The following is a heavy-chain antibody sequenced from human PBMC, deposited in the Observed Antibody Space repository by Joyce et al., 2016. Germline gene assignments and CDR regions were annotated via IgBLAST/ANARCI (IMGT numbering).Heavy chain of an antibody. CDR3: ARDFSMIIDVFEL. V-gene: IGHV4-39*07. D-gene: IGHD3-22*01. CDR2: LHDATTT. Sequence: VQLQESGPGLVKPSETLSLTCTVSGDSINNGAYYWAWLRQPPGKGLEWIGSLHDATTTYDNPSLKSRMFMSVDTSKNQFSLKVDSVTAADTAVYYCARDFSMIIDVFELWGLGTLVTVSS. J-gene: IGHJ3*01. CDR1: GDSINNGAYY.